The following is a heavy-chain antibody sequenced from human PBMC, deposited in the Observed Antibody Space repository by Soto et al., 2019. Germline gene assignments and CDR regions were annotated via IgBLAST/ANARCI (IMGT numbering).Heavy chain of an antibody. J-gene: IGHJ4*02. CDR1: GFTFTYYA. Sequence: EVQLLESGGGLVQPGGSLRLSCAASGFTFTYYAMNWVRQAPGKGLEWVSSISGSGVSTFYADSVKGRFTISRDNSKNTLYLQMNSLRAEDTAVYYCAKDRQGGNFDYWGQGTLVTVSS. D-gene: IGHD3-16*01. CDR3: AKDRQGGNFDY. CDR2: ISGSGVST. V-gene: IGHV3-23*01.